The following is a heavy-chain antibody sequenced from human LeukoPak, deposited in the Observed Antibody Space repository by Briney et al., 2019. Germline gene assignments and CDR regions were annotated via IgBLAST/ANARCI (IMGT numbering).Heavy chain of an antibody. Sequence: PSETLSLTCSVSNGAVKNYYWTWIRQPPGQGLEWIGNFLYSGTTTYRASLDSRLIISVDNSKNTVSLRLFFVTAADTAVYYCATLVYSGSRYHFDTWGQGTLVTVSS. CDR3: ATLVYSGSRYHFDT. D-gene: IGHD1-26*01. CDR1: NGAVKNYY. V-gene: IGHV4-59*02. CDR2: FLYSGTT. J-gene: IGHJ4*02.